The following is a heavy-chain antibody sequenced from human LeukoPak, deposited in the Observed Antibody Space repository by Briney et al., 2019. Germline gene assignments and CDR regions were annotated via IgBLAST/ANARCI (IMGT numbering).Heavy chain of an antibody. D-gene: IGHD6-13*01. J-gene: IGHJ4*02. V-gene: IGHV1-2*02. Sequence: ASVKVSCKASGYTFTNYGISWVRQAPGQGLEWMGWINPNSGGTNYAQKFQGRVTMTRDTSISTAYMELSRLRSDDTAVYFCASFSEAATGPARDYWGQGTLVTVSS. CDR2: INPNSGGT. CDR3: ASFSEAATGPARDY. CDR1: GYTFTNYG.